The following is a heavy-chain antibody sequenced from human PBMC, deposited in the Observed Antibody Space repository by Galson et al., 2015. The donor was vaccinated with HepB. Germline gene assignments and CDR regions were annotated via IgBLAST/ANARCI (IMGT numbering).Heavy chain of an antibody. D-gene: IGHD3-22*01. CDR2: ISSSGSTI. Sequence: SLRLSCAASGFTFSDYYMSWIRQAPGKGLEWVSYISSSGSTIYYADSVKGRFTISRDNAKNSLYLQMNSLRAEDTAMYYCAREGFYTYYYDSPPGADVWGQGTTVTVSS. V-gene: IGHV3-11*01. J-gene: IGHJ6*02. CDR3: AREGFYTYYYDSPPGADV. CDR1: GFTFSDYY.